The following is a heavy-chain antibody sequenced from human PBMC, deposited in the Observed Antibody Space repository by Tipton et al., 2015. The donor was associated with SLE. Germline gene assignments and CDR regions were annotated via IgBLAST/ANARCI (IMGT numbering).Heavy chain of an antibody. CDR2: IYTSEST. CDR3: AMKWELGAFVI. D-gene: IGHD1-26*01. J-gene: IGHJ3*02. CDR1: GGSISSYY. Sequence: TLSLTCTVSGGSISSYYWSWIRQPPGKGLAWIGYIYTSESTNYNPALTRRVTISVDTAKNQFSLTLSSVTAADTAVYYCAMKWELGAFVIWGQETMVTVSS. V-gene: IGHV4-4*08.